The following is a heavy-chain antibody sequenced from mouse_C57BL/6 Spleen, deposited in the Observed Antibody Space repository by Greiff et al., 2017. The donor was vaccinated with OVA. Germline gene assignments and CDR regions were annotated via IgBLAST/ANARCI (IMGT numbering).Heavy chain of an antibody. J-gene: IGHJ2*01. CDR3: TRRIGTTVVATDYFDD. V-gene: IGHV1-15*01. CDR2: IDPETGGT. CDR1: GYTFTDYE. D-gene: IGHD1-1*01. Sequence: VQLQQSGAELVRPGASVTLSCKASGYTFTDYEMHWVKQTPVHGLEWIGAIDPETGGTAYNQKFKGKAILTADKSSSTAYMELRSLTSEDSAVYYCTRRIGTTVVATDYFDDWGQGTTLTVSS.